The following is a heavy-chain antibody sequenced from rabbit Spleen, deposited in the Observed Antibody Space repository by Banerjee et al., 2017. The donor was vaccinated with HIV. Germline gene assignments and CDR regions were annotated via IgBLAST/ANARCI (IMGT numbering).Heavy chain of an antibody. J-gene: IGHJ4*01. D-gene: IGHD6-1*01. CDR1: GFSFSSSYD. CDR3: ASDIYGYGGFNL. Sequence: QEQLEESGGDLVQPEGSLTLTCTASGFSFSSSYDMCWVRQAPGKGLEWIGCIYTGNGKTYYAGWAKGRFTISKASSTTVTLQMTSLTTADTAAYFCASDIYGYGGFNLWGPGTLVTVS. V-gene: IGHV1S45*01. CDR2: IYTGNGKT.